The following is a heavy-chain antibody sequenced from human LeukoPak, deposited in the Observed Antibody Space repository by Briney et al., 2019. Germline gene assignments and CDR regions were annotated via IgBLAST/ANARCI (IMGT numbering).Heavy chain of an antibody. Sequence: SETLSLTCTVSGGSISSSSYYWGWIRQPPGKGLEWIGSIYYSGSTYYNPSLKSRVTISVDTSKNQFSLKLSSVTAADTAVYYCASFPFSGSYSAAFDIWGQGTMVTVSS. CDR3: ASFPFSGSYSAAFDI. J-gene: IGHJ3*02. D-gene: IGHD1-26*01. CDR1: GGSISSSSYY. CDR2: IYYSGST. V-gene: IGHV4-39*01.